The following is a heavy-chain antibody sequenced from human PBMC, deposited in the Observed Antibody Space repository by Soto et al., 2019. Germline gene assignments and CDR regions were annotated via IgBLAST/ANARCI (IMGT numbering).Heavy chain of an antibody. J-gene: IGHJ6*02. CDR2: INHSGST. CDR1: GGSFSGYY. D-gene: IGHD6-19*01. V-gene: IGHV4-34*01. CDR3: ASSSGWHYYGMDV. Sequence: SETLSLTCAVYGGSFSGYYWSWIRQPPGKGLEWIGEINHSGSTKYNPSLKSRVTISVDTSKNQFSLKLSSVTAAGTAVYYCASSSGWHYYGMDVWGQGTTVTV.